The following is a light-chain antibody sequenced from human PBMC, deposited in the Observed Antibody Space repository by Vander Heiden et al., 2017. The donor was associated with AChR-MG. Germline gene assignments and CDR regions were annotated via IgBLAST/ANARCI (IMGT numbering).Light chain of an antibody. CDR1: QSVSSN. Sequence: EIVLTQSPATLSVSPGERATLSCRASQSVSSNLARYQQRPGQPPRLLIYGAATRATGIPARFSGSGSGTDFTLTISSLQSEDCAIYYCQQYNQWPAYTFGQGTKLEIE. CDR3: QQYNQWPAYT. V-gene: IGKV3-15*01. CDR2: GAA. J-gene: IGKJ2*01.